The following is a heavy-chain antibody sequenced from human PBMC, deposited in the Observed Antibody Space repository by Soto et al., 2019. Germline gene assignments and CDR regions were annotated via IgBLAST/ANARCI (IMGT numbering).Heavy chain of an antibody. CDR3: ARHTISGNYYYYGMDV. Sequence: GESLKIPCKGSGYSFTSYWISWVRQMPGKGLEWMGRIDPSDSYTNYSPSFQGHVTISADKSISTAYLQWSSLKASDTAMYYCARHTISGNYYYYGMDVWGQGTTVTVSS. V-gene: IGHV5-10-1*01. D-gene: IGHD5-12*01. CDR1: GYSFTSYW. J-gene: IGHJ6*02. CDR2: IDPSDSYT.